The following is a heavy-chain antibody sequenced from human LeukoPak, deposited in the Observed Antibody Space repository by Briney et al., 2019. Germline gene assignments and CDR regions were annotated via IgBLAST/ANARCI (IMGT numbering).Heavy chain of an antibody. CDR2: IYSGGNT. CDR1: GGSINSGDYY. Sequence: PSETLSLTCTVSGGSINSGDYYWSWIRQPPGKGLEWIGSIYSGGNTFYNPSLKGRLAISADTSKNHFSLRLKSVAAADTAVYFCARHFDHPPAYFDSWGQGSLVTVSS. V-gene: IGHV4-39*01. CDR3: ARHFDHPPAYFDS. D-gene: IGHD1-14*01. J-gene: IGHJ4*02.